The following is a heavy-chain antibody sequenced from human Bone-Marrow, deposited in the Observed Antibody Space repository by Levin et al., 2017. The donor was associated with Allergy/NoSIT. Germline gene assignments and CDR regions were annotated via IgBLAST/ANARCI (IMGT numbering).Heavy chain of an antibody. Sequence: LRLSCTVSGGSISTGGYFWSWIRQHPGKGLEWIGFIYYTGSTYYDASLKTRATISVDTSKNEFYLSLTSVTATDTAVYYCARTGRFQYYFDSWGQGTLVTVSP. J-gene: IGHJ4*02. CDR1: GGSISTGGYF. CDR3: ARTGRFQYYFDS. V-gene: IGHV4-31*03. CDR2: IYYTGST.